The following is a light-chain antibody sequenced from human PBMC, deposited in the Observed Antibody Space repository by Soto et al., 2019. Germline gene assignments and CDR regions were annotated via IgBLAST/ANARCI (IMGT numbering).Light chain of an antibody. Sequence: QPVLTQPPSVSGAPGQRVTISCTGSSSNIGAGYDVHWYQQLPGTAPKLLIYGNSNRPSGVPDRFSGYKSGTSASLANTGLQAEDEADYYCQSYDSSLSGSVFGGGTKLTVL. CDR1: SSNIGAGYD. CDR2: GNS. CDR3: QSYDSSLSGSV. J-gene: IGLJ3*02. V-gene: IGLV1-40*01.